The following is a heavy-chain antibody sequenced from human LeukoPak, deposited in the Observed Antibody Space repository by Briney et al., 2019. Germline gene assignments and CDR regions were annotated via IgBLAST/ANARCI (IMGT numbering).Heavy chain of an antibody. J-gene: IGHJ6*02. D-gene: IGHD6-13*01. CDR2: MSAYNGNT. CDR3: ARDTHVRRSSQYGMDF. Sequence: ASVKVSCKDSAYTFTSYGISWVRQAPGHGLEWMGWMSAYNGNTNYAQKLQGRVTMTTDTSTSTAYMELRSLRSDDTAVYYCARDTHVRRSSQYGMDFWRQGTTVTVSS. V-gene: IGHV1-18*01. CDR1: AYTFTSYG.